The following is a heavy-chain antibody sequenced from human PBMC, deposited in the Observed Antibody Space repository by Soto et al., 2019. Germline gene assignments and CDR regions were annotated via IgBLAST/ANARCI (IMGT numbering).Heavy chain of an antibody. D-gene: IGHD3-3*01. Sequence: QLHLVQSGAVVKKPGASVTVSCSASGYPVTAYYMHWVRQAPGRGLEWMGGINPATGAAKYTQTLQGRVTMTRDTSTSTVFMGLGGLTSGDTAVFYCARGGGVGVAGSAAFDMWGQGTLVTVSS. CDR2: INPATGAA. V-gene: IGHV1-2*02. CDR3: ARGGGVGVAGSAAFDM. CDR1: GYPVTAYY. J-gene: IGHJ3*02.